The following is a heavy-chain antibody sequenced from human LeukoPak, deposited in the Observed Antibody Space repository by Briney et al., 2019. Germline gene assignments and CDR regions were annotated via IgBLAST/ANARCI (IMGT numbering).Heavy chain of an antibody. Sequence: PGGSLRLSCAASGFTFSSYAMSWVRQAPGKGLEWVSAISGSGGSTYYADSVKGRFTISRDNSKNTLYLQMNGLRAEDTAVYYCAKYRYGSGSFYTSPFDYWGQGTLVTVSS. CDR2: ISGSGGST. V-gene: IGHV3-23*01. J-gene: IGHJ4*02. CDR1: GFTFSSYA. D-gene: IGHD3-10*01. CDR3: AKYRYGSGSFYTSPFDY.